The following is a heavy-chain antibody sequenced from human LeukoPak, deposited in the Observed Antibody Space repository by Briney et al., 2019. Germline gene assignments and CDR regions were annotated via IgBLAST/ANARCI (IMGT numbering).Heavy chain of an antibody. CDR2: IYHSGST. CDR3: ARVRLVANGIFDY. V-gene: IGHV4-31*03. CDR1: GGSINSGGYY. Sequence: SETLSLTCTVSGGSINSGGYYWSWIRQHPGKGLEWIGYIYHSGSTYYNPSLKSRLTISVDTSKNQFSLKLSSVTAADTAVYYCARVRLVANGIFDYWGQGTLVIVSS. D-gene: IGHD5-12*01. J-gene: IGHJ4*02.